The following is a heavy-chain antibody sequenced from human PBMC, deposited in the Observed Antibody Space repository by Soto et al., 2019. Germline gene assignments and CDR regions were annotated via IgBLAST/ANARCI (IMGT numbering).Heavy chain of an antibody. CDR1: GYIFIHCF. J-gene: IGHJ4*02. D-gene: IGHD1-26*01. Sequence: QVQLVQSGAEMKQPGASVKLSCQASGYIFIHCFMHWVRQAPGQGLEWMGGINPSSGTTTYAQKFQGRVTVTSDTSTSTVYMELSSLGSGDTSMYYCARALGETTSLFDYWGQGSLFTVSA. V-gene: IGHV1-46*01. CDR2: INPSSGTT. CDR3: ARALGETTSLFDY.